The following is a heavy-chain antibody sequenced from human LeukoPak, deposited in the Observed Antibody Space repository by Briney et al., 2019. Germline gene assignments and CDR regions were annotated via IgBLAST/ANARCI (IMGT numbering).Heavy chain of an antibody. CDR3: ASGYSTTVTTWVYYYYYYYGMDV. J-gene: IGHJ6*02. Sequence: GGSLRLSCAASGFTFSSYWMHWVRQAPGKGLVWVSRINSDGSSTSYADSVKGRFTISRDNAKNTLYLQMNSLRAEDTAVYYCASGYSTTVTTWVYYYYYYYGMDVWGQGTTVTVSS. V-gene: IGHV3-74*01. CDR1: GFTFSSYW. D-gene: IGHD4-17*01. CDR2: INSDGSST.